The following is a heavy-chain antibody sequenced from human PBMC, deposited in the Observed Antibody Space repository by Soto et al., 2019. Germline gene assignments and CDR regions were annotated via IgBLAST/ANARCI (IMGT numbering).Heavy chain of an antibody. CDR2: IYPGDHET. D-gene: IGHD6-13*01. Sequence: GESLQISCRCSGYTFSNFWIAWVRHLPGKGLEWMGIIYPGDHETRYSPSFQGKVTISADKSINTAYLQWSSLEASDSAFYYCARSPRSSPYFDYWGQVALVTVSS. CDR3: ARSPRSSPYFDY. CDR1: GYTFSNFW. V-gene: IGHV5-51*01. J-gene: IGHJ4*02.